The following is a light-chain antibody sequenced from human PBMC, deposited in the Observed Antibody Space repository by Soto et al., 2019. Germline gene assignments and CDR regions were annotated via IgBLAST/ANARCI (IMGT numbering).Light chain of an antibody. Sequence: QSALTQPASVSGSPGQSITISCTGTSSDVGSYDLVSWYQQRPGKAPKFIIYEVNKRPSGVSNRFSGSKSGNTASLTISGLQAEDEADYYCCSHAGSGTFWVFGGGTKLTVL. V-gene: IGLV2-23*02. J-gene: IGLJ3*02. CDR1: SSDVGSYDL. CDR2: EVN. CDR3: CSHAGSGTFWV.